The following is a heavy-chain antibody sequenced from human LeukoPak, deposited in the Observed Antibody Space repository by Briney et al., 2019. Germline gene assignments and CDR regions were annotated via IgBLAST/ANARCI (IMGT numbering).Heavy chain of an antibody. CDR2: MNPNSGNT. Sequence: ASVKVSCKASGYTFTSYDINWVRQATGQGLEWMGWMNPNSGNTGYAQKFQGRVTITRNTSISTAYMELSSLRSEDTAVYYCARDQRLVVAATPRYYYYYMDVWGKGTTVTVSS. CDR3: ARDQRLVVAATPRYYYYYMDV. J-gene: IGHJ6*03. V-gene: IGHV1-8*03. CDR1: GYTFTSYD. D-gene: IGHD2-15*01.